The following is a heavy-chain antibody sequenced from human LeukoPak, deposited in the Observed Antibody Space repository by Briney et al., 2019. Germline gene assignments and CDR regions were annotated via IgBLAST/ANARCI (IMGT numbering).Heavy chain of an antibody. CDR1: GGSFSGYY. CDR3: ASRHYYDSSGYYFDY. V-gene: IGHV4-34*01. CDR2: INHSGST. D-gene: IGHD3-22*01. J-gene: IGHJ4*02. Sequence: SETLSLTCAVYGGSFSGYYWSWIRQPPGEGLEWIGEINHSGSTNYNPSLKSRVTISVDTSKNQFSLKLSSVTAADTAVYYCASRHYYDSSGYYFDYWGQGTLVTVSS.